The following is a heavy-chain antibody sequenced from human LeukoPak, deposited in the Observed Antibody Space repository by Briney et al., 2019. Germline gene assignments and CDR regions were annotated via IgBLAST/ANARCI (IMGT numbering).Heavy chain of an antibody. D-gene: IGHD3-22*01. CDR1: GFTFSDYY. CDR3: ARDREGYYDSSGYLLDY. J-gene: IGHJ4*02. CDR2: ISSSGSTI. Sequence: PGGSLRLSCAASGFTFSDYYMSWIRQAPGKGLEWVSYISSSGSTIYYADSVKGRFTISRDNAKNSLYLQMNSLKAEDTAVYYCARDREGYYDSSGYLLDYWGQGTLVTVSS. V-gene: IGHV3-11*04.